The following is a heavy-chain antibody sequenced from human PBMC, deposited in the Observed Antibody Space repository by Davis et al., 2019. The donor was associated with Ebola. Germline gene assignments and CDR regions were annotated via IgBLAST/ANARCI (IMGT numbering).Heavy chain of an antibody. V-gene: IGHV1-69*04. D-gene: IGHD2-2*01. Sequence: SVKVSCKASGYTFTGYYMHWVRQAPGQGLEWMGRIIPILGIANYAQKFQGRVTITADKSTSTAYMELSSLGSEDTAVYYCARGTLGYCSSTSCYGYYYYGMDVWGQGTTVTVSS. CDR2: IIPILGIA. CDR3: ARGTLGYCSSTSCYGYYYYGMDV. J-gene: IGHJ6*02. CDR1: GYTFTGYY.